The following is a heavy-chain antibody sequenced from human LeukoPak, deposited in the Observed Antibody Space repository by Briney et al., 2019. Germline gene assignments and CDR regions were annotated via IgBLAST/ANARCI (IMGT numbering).Heavy chain of an antibody. V-gene: IGHV1-69*13. J-gene: IGHJ6*02. D-gene: IGHD1-1*01. CDR3: ARGGRFLYYYYGMDV. CDR1: GGTFSSYA. CDR2: IIPIFGTA. Sequence: GASVKVSCKASGGTFSSYAISRVRQAPGQGLEWMGGIIPIFGTANYAQKFQGRVTITADESTSTAYMELSSLRSEDTAVYYCARGGRFLYYYYGMDVWGQGTTVTVSS.